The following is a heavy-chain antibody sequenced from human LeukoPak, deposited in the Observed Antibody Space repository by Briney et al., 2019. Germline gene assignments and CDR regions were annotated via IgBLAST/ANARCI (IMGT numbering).Heavy chain of an antibody. CDR1: GFTFSSYG. J-gene: IGHJ4*02. CDR2: IRYDGSNK. Sequence: GGSLRLSCAASGFTFSSYGMHWVRQAPGKGLEWVAFIRYDGSNKYYADSVKGRFTISRDNSKNTLYLQMNSLRTEDTAVYYCARVSRGPHPYYYDSSGYMDYWGQGTLVTVSS. CDR3: ARVSRGPHPYYYDSSGYMDY. D-gene: IGHD3-22*01. V-gene: IGHV3-30*02.